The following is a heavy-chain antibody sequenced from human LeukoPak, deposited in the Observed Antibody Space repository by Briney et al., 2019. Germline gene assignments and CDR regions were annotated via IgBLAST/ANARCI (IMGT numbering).Heavy chain of an antibody. CDR3: ARDPVSIAAAGKGFDA. Sequence: ASVKVSCKASGYTFTGYYMHWVRQAPGQGLEWMGWINPNSGGTNYAQKFQGRVTMTRDTSISTAYMELSRLRSDDTAVYYCARDPVSIAAAGKGFDAWGQGTLVTVSS. V-gene: IGHV1-2*02. CDR2: INPNSGGT. D-gene: IGHD6-13*01. CDR1: GYTFTGYY. J-gene: IGHJ5*02.